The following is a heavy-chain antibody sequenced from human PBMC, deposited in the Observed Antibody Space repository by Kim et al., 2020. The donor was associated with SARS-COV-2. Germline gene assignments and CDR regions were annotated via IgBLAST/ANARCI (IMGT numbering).Heavy chain of an antibody. CDR1: GFTFSSYA. V-gene: IGHV3-23*01. D-gene: IGHD3-3*01. Sequence: GGSLRLSCAASGFTFSSYAMSWVRQAPGKGLEWVSAISGSGGSTYYADSVKGRFTISRDNSKNTLYLQMNSLRAEDTAVYYCAKAVDYDFWSGYYVHGGYGMDVWGQGTTVTVSS. J-gene: IGHJ6*02. CDR2: ISGSGGST. CDR3: AKAVDYDFWSGYYVHGGYGMDV.